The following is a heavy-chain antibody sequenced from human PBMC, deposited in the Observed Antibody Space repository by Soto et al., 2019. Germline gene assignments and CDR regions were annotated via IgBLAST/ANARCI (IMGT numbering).Heavy chain of an antibody. CDR3: ARVRLSFRRRGGHYYEDGMDV. Sequence: EQLVQSGAEVKKPGSSVKVSCEASGGTFSTYSISWVRQAPGHGLEWMGEVIPYFGTANHAQKFQGRVTLTVDASTSTAYMELRSLRSEDTALYYCARVRLSFRRRGGHYYEDGMDVWGQGTRVTVYS. D-gene: IGHD3-3*01. CDR1: GGTFSTYS. CDR2: VIPYFGTA. V-gene: IGHV1-69*01. J-gene: IGHJ6*02.